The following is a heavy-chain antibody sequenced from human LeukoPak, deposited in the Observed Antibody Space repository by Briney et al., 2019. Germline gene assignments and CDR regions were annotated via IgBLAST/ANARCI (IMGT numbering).Heavy chain of an antibody. CDR3: AREAGLDWFDP. CDR1: GYTFTGYY. V-gene: IGHV1-2*02. J-gene: IGHJ5*02. D-gene: IGHD3-16*01. CDR2: INPNSGGT. Sequence: ASLKVSCKASGYTFTGYYMHWVRQAPGQGLEWMGCINPNSGGTNYAQKFQGRFTMTRDTSISTAYMELSRLRADDTAVYYCAREAGLDWFDPWGQGTLVTVSS.